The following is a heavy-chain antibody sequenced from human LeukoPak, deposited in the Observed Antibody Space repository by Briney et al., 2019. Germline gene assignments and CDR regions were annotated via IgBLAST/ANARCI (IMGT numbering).Heavy chain of an antibody. V-gene: IGHV4-30-2*01. J-gene: IGHJ4*02. D-gene: IGHD3-22*01. CDR2: IYHSGST. CDR3: ARARDYYYDSSGYRTPYFDY. CDR1: GGSISSCGYS. Sequence: TPSETLSLTCAVSGGSISSCGYSWSWIRQPPGKGLEWMGYIYHSGSTYYNPSLKSRVTISVDRSKNQFSLKLSSVTAADTAVYYCARARDYYYDSSGYRTPYFDYWGQGTLVTVSS.